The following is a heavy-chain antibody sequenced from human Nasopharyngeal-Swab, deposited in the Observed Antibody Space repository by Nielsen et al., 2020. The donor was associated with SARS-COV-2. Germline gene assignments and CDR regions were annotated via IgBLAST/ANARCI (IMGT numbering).Heavy chain of an antibody. J-gene: IGHJ4*02. V-gene: IGHV3-9*01. Sequence: SLKISCAASGFSFNYYAMHWVRPTPGKGLEWVSGISWNSGSICYADSVKGRFTISRDNAKNSLYLQMNSLRAEDTALYYCAKLQTEKLPIDYWGQGTLVTVSS. CDR3: AKLQTEKLPIDY. CDR1: GFSFNYYA. D-gene: IGHD1-1*01. CDR2: ISWNSGSI.